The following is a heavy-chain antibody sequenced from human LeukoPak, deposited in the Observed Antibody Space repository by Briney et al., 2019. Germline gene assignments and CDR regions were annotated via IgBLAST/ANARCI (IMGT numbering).Heavy chain of an antibody. CDR3: AKDRRRTTVTLFDY. Sequence: GGSLRLSCAASGFTFSDYCMSWIRQAPGEGLEWVSYIGSSSSYTNYADSVKGRFTISRDNAKNSLYLQMNSLRAEDTAVYYCAKDRRRTTVTLFDYWGQGTLVTVSS. D-gene: IGHD4-17*01. CDR2: IGSSSSYT. J-gene: IGHJ4*02. CDR1: GFTFSDYC. V-gene: IGHV3-11*05.